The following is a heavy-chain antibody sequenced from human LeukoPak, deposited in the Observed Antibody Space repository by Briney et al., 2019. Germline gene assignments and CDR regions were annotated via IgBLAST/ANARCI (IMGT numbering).Heavy chain of an antibody. V-gene: IGHV3-23*01. CDR1: GFTFSSYA. D-gene: IGHD1-26*01. J-gene: IGHJ6*02. CDR3: AKVGARYYYYYGMDV. CDR2: ISGSGGST. Sequence: GGSLRLSCAASGFTFSSYAMSWVRQAPGKGLEWVSAISGSGGSTYYADSVKGRFTISRDNSKNTLYLQMNSLRAEDTAVYYCAKVGARYYYYYGMDVWGQGTTVTVSS.